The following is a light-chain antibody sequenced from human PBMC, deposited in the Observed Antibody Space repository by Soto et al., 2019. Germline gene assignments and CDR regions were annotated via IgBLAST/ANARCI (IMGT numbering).Light chain of an antibody. CDR3: AAWDDSLNGLV. Sequence: QSVLSQEPSVSGTPGQRVAMACSGGNSNIGKNSVNWYRQVPGTAPQLLIYSDTLRSFGIPDRFSASKSDTSASLAIGGLQSDDEALYFCAAWDDSLNGLVFGGGNQLTVL. CDR1: NSNIGKNS. J-gene: IGLJ7*01. CDR2: SDT. V-gene: IGLV1-44*01.